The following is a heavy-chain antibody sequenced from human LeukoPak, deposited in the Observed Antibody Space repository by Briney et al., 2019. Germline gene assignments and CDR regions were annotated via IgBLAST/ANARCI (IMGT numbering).Heavy chain of an antibody. J-gene: IGHJ4*02. CDR1: GFTFRSHW. CDR2: IKEDGNEK. CDR3: VRGKAGD. Sequence: GGSLRLSCAASGFTFRSHWMSWVRRAPGKGLEWVANIKEDGNEKHYVDSVTGRFTISIDNAKNSLYLQMNSLRVEDTAVYYCVRGKAGDWGQGTLVTVSS. V-gene: IGHV3-7*03. D-gene: IGHD3-10*01.